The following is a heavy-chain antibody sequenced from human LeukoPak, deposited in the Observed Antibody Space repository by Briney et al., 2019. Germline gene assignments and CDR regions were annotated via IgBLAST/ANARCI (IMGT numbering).Heavy chain of an antibody. D-gene: IGHD4-23*01. CDR2: ISYDGSNK. CDR3: AKDPSYDYGGNLLYYGMDV. J-gene: IGHJ6*02. CDR1: GFTFSSYG. V-gene: IGHV3-30*18. Sequence: PGRSLRLSCAASGFTFSSYGMHWVRQAPGKGLEWVAVISYDGSNKYYADSVKGRFTISRDNSKNTLYLQMNSLRAEDTAVYYCAKDPSYDYGGNLLYYGMDVWGQGTTVTVSS.